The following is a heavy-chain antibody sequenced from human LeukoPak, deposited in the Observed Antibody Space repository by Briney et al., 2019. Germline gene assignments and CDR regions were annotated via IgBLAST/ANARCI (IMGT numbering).Heavy chain of an antibody. J-gene: IGHJ6*02. CDR2: ISYDGSNK. Sequence: PGGSLRLSCAASGFTFSSYAMNWVRQAPGKGLEWVAFISYDGSNKYYADSVKGRFTISRDNSKNTLYLQMNSLRAEDAAVYYCASQGGLLWFGELSGGMDVWGQGTTVTVS. D-gene: IGHD3-10*01. CDR1: GFTFSSYA. V-gene: IGHV3-30-3*01. CDR3: ASQGGLLWFGELSGGMDV.